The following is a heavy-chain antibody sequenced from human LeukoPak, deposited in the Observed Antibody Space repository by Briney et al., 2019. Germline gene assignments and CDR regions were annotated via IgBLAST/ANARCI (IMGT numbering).Heavy chain of an antibody. V-gene: IGHV3-23*01. CDR3: AKCSTIAVAGVFDY. CDR2: ISGSGGST. J-gene: IGHJ4*02. D-gene: IGHD6-19*01. CDR1: GFPYSSYA. Sequence: GGPLSLSCAASGFPYSSYAMIWVREAPGKGLEWVSAISGSGGSTYYADSVKGRFTISRDNSKNTLYLQMNSLRAQDTAVYYFAKCSTIAVAGVFDYWGQGTLVTVSS.